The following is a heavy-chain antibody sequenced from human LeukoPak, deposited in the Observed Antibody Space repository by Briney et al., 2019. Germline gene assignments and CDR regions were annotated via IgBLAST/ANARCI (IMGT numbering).Heavy chain of an antibody. D-gene: IGHD2-2*01. Sequence: GGSLRLSCAASGFTFSGSAMHWVRQASGKGLEWVGRIRSKANSYATAYAASVKGRFTISRDDSKNTAYLQMNSLKTEDTAVYYCARSSRYCSSTSCLYYWGQGTLVTVSS. J-gene: IGHJ4*02. CDR1: GFTFSGSA. CDR2: IRSKANSYAT. CDR3: ARSSRYCSSTSCLYY. V-gene: IGHV3-73*01.